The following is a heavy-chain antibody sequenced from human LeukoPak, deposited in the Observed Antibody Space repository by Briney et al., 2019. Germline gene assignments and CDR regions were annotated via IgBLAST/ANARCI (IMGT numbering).Heavy chain of an antibody. CDR1: GGTFSSYA. CDR3: ARGVRSPDDAFDI. J-gene: IGHJ3*02. V-gene: IGHV1-69*04. D-gene: IGHD3-10*01. Sequence: RASVKVSCKASGGTFSSYAISWVRQAPGQGLEWMGRIIPILGIANYAQKFQGRVTITADKSTSTAYMELSSLRSEDTAVYYCARGVRSPDDAFDIWGQGTMVTVSS. CDR2: IIPILGIA.